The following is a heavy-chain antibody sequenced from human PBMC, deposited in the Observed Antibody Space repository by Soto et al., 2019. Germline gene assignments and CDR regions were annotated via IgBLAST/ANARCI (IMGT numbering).Heavy chain of an antibody. V-gene: IGHV4-31*03. CDR3: ATTNGAHYFDISY. CDR2: IYYSGRA. D-gene: IGHD3-22*01. J-gene: IGHJ4*02. CDR1: GDSINSGDFY. Sequence: SETLSLTCTVSGDSINSGDFYWSWIRQNPGKGLEWVGYIYYSGRAYYNPSLRSRLTISLDKSKNQFSLKLSSVTAADTAVYYCATTNGAHYFDISYWGQGTLVTVSS.